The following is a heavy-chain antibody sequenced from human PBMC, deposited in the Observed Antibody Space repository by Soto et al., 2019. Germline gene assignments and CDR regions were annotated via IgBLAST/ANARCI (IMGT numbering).Heavy chain of an antibody. Sequence: SETLSLTCTVSGGSISSGGYYWSWIRQHPGKGLEWIGYIYYSGSTYYNPSLKGQVTISVDTSKNQFSLKLSSVTAADTAVYYCARSVVRESFDYWGQGTLVTVSS. CDR2: IYYSGST. V-gene: IGHV4-31*01. J-gene: IGHJ4*02. CDR1: GGSISSGGYY. CDR3: ARSVVRESFDY. D-gene: IGHD3-10*01.